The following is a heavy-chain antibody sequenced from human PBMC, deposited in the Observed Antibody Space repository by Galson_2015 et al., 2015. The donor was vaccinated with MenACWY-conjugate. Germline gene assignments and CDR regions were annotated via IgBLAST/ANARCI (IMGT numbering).Heavy chain of an antibody. CDR1: GFTFSAYD. CDR3: ARDMGPFDY. Sequence: SLRLSCAASGFTFSAYDMHWVRQAPGKGLEWVAVISYDGSSKYEDSVKGRFTISRDNPKNTLYLQMNSVTAEDTALYYCARDMGPFDYWGQGTLVTASS. CDR2: ISYDGSSK. D-gene: IGHD3-10*01. J-gene: IGHJ4*02. V-gene: IGHV3-30-3*01.